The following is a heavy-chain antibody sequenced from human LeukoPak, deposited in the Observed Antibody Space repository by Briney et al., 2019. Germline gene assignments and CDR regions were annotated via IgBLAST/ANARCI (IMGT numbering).Heavy chain of an antibody. Sequence: PSETLSLTCAVYGGSFSGYYWSWIRQPPGKGLEWIGEINHSGSTNYNPSLKSRVTISVDTSKNQFSMKLSSVTAADTAVYYCATTRRKYYFDYWGQGTLVTVSS. D-gene: IGHD1-14*01. CDR3: ATTRRKYYFDY. CDR2: INHSGST. J-gene: IGHJ4*02. CDR1: GGSFSGYY. V-gene: IGHV4-34*01.